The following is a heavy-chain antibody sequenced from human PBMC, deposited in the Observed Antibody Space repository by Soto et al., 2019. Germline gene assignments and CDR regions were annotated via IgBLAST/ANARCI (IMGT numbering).Heavy chain of an antibody. D-gene: IGHD2-15*01. V-gene: IGHV1-46*02. J-gene: IGHJ4*02. Sequence: ASVKVSCKASGYSFKDHYMHWVRQAPGRGLEWVGIINPSGEHTNYAQQFRGRVAMTRDTSTSTAYMGLRSPRSEDTAVYFCARISCKGGSCYFDFDHWGQGTLVTVSS. CDR3: ARISCKGGSCYFDFDH. CDR2: INPSGEHT. CDR1: GYSFKDHY.